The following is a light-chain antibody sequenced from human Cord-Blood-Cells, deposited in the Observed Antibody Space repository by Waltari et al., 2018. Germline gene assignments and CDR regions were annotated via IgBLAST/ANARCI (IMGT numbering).Light chain of an antibody. V-gene: IGKV1-33*01. CDR2: DAS. Sequence: DIQMTQSPSSLSASVRDRVTITSQASQDISNYLNWYQQQPGKAPKLLIYDASNLETGVPSRFSGSGSGTDFTFTISSLQPEDIATYYCQQYDNLPYTFGQGTKLEIK. CDR3: QQYDNLPYT. J-gene: IGKJ2*01. CDR1: QDISNY.